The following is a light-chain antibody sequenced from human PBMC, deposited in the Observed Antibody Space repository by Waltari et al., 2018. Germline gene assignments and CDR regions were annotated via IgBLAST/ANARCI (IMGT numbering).Light chain of an antibody. CDR1: ESVVYSSNNKNY. Sequence: DIVMTQSPDSLAVSLGERATINCKSSESVVYSSNNKNYLAWYQQKPGQPSKLLISWAATRKTGFPDRFSGKGSEADVTLCISSLKADDAAVYYWKQFLVGWKFDEGPKVELK. V-gene: IGKV4-1*01. CDR2: WAA. J-gene: IGKJ1*01. CDR3: KQFLVGWK.